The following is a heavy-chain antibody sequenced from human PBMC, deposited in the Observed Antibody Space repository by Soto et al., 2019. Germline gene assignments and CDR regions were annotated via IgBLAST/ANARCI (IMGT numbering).Heavy chain of an antibody. CDR1: GYSFSSHW. CDR3: ARRGHGSGSYHPFDY. V-gene: IGHV5-51*01. CDR2: IYPGDSDT. Sequence: GESVKISCXGSGYSFSSHWIGWVRQMPGKGLEWMGIIYPGDSDTRYSPSFQGQVLISADTSISTAYLQWSSLKASDTAMYYCARRGHGSGSYHPFDYWGQGALVTVSS. D-gene: IGHD3-10*01. J-gene: IGHJ4*02.